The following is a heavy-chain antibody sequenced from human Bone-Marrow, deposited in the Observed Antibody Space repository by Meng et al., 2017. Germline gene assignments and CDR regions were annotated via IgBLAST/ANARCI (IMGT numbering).Heavy chain of an antibody. V-gene: IGHV1-18*01. CDR1: GYTFTSYG. CDR3: ARDPHFYYYDSSGYCN. J-gene: IGHJ4*02. Sequence: QVQLWRSAYEVNQPGASGMVSCKASGYTFTSYGTSWMRQAPGQGLEWMGWISAYNGNTNYAQKLQGRVTMTTDTSTSTAYMELRSLRSDDTAVYYCARDPHFYYYDSSGYCNWGQGTLVTVSS. CDR2: ISAYNGNT. D-gene: IGHD3-22*01.